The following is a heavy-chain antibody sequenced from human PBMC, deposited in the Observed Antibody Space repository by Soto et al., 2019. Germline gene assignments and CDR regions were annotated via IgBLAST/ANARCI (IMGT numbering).Heavy chain of an antibody. J-gene: IGHJ6*02. CDR1: GFTFSSYW. V-gene: IGHV3-7*04. CDR3: VRFYYEGICYLPAACSFYYGMDV. Sequence: GGSLRLSCAASGFTFSSYWMSWVRQAPGKGLEWVANIKQDGSEKYYVDSVKGRFTISRDNAKNSLYLQMNSLRAEDTAVYYCVRFYYEGICYLPAACSFYYGMDVWGQGNTVTVCS. CDR2: IKQDGSEK. D-gene: IGHD3-22*01.